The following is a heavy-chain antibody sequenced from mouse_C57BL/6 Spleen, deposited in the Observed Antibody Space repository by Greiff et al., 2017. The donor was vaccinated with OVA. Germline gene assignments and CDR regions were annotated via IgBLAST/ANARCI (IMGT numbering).Heavy chain of an antibody. CDR1: GYAFSSSW. CDR3: ARPHYDYDAWFAY. D-gene: IGHD2-4*01. V-gene: IGHV1-82*01. CDR2: IYPGDGDT. Sequence: VQLQQSGPELVKPGASVKISCKASGYAFSSSWMNWVKQRPGKGLEWIGRIYPGDGDTNYNGKFKGKATLTADKSSSTAYMQLSSLTSEDSAVYFCARPHYDYDAWFAYWGQGTLVTVSA. J-gene: IGHJ3*01.